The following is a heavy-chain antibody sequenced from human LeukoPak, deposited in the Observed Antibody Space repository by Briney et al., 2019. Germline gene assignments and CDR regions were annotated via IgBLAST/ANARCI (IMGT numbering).Heavy chain of an antibody. J-gene: IGHJ3*02. D-gene: IGHD2-2*01. Sequence: GGSLRLACSASGFTFSRYAMHWVRQAPGKGLEYVSAISSNGGSTYYADSVKGRFTISRDNSKNTLYLQMNSLRAEDTAVYYCAKDLTRVVPGDDAFDIWGQGTMVTVSS. CDR3: AKDLTRVVPGDDAFDI. CDR1: GFTFSRYA. V-gene: IGHV3-64*04. CDR2: ISSNGGST.